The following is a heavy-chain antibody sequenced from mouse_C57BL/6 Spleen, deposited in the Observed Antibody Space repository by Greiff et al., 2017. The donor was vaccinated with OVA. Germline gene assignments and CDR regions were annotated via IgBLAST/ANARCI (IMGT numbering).Heavy chain of an antibody. Sequence: VQLQQSGPGLVKPSQSLSLTCSVTGYSITSGYYWNWIRQFPGNKLEWMGYISYDGSNNYNPSLKNRISITRDTSKNQFFLKLNSVTTEDTATYYCARGTITTVVATGAMDYWGQGTSVTVSS. D-gene: IGHD1-1*01. CDR2: ISYDGSN. V-gene: IGHV3-6*01. CDR1: GYSITSGYY. J-gene: IGHJ4*01. CDR3: ARGTITTVVATGAMDY.